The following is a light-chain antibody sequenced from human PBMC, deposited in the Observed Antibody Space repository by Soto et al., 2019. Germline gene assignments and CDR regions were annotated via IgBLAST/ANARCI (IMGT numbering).Light chain of an antibody. V-gene: IGKV2-28*01. J-gene: IGKJ1*01. Sequence: DTVMTQWPRSLAVTPGEPASSSCRFSQGLLHGNGYNYLDWYLQKSGQSPQLLIYLGSNRASGVPDRFSGSGSGTDFTLKISRVEAEDVGIYYCMQALQTLPTFGQGTKVDTK. CDR3: MQALQTLPT. CDR2: LGS. CDR1: QGLLHGNGYNY.